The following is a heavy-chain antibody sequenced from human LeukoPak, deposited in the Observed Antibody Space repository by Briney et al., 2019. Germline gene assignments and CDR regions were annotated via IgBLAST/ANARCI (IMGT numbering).Heavy chain of an antibody. D-gene: IGHD4-23*01. CDR1: GGSFSGYY. J-gene: IGHJ3*02. V-gene: IGHV4-34*01. Sequence: PSETLSLTCAVYGGSFSGYYWSWIRQPPGKGLEWIGEINHSGSTNYNPSLKSRVTISVDTSKNQFSLKLSSVTAADMAVYYCARGDVVTVTSSAFDIWGQGTMVTVSS. CDR3: ARGDVVTVTSSAFDI. CDR2: INHSGST.